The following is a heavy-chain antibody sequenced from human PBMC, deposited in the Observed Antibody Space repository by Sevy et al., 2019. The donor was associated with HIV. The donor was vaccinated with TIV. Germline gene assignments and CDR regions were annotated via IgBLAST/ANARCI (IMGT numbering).Heavy chain of an antibody. CDR1: GFSFSSYW. CDR3: ARSVDY. Sequence: GGSLRLSCAASGFSFSSYWMTWFRQAPGKELEWVANVNLDGSGKYYVDSVKGRFTISRVNARNSLSLQMNSLRAEDTAVYYCARSVDYWGQGTLVTVSS. CDR2: VNLDGSGK. J-gene: IGHJ4*02. V-gene: IGHV3-7*01.